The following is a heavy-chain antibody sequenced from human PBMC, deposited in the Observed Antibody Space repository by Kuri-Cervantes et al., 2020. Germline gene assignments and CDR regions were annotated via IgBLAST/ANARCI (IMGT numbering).Heavy chain of an antibody. CDR2: IKQDGSEK. V-gene: IGHV3-7*03. CDR1: GFTFSSYW. CDR3: AKERGYGGNRGILDY. D-gene: IGHD4-23*01. J-gene: IGHJ4*02. Sequence: GESLKISCAASGFTFSSYWMSWVRQAPGKGLEWVANIKQDGSEKYYADSVKGRFTISRDNAKNSLYLQMNSLRAEDTALYYCAKERGYGGNRGILDYWGQGTLVTVSS.